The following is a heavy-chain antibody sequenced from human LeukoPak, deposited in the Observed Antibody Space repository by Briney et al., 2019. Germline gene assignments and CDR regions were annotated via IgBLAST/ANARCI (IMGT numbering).Heavy chain of an antibody. J-gene: IGHJ6*02. CDR1: GFTFDDYA. CDR3: AKDHRGSGSYYYYYGMDV. CDR2: ISWNSGSI. Sequence: GGSLRLSCAASGFTFDDYAMHWVRQAPGKGLEWVSGISWNSGSIGYADSVKGRFTISRDNAKNSLYLQMNSLRAEDTALYYCAKDHRGSGSYYYYYGMDVWGQGTTVTVSS. V-gene: IGHV3-9*01. D-gene: IGHD1-26*01.